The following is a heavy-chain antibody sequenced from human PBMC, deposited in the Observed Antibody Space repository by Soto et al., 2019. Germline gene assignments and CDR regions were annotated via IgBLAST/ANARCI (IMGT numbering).Heavy chain of an antibody. CDR2: IYDSGNT. D-gene: IGHD6-6*01. Sequence: SETLSLTCTVSGGSISSGDYYWSWIRQPPGKGLEWIGYIYDSGNTYYNPSLKSRVSISIDTSRNQFSLKLTSVTAADTGVYYCASSSPFHYWGPGILVTVSS. CDR1: GGSISSGDYY. V-gene: IGHV4-30-4*08. J-gene: IGHJ4*02. CDR3: ASSSPFHY.